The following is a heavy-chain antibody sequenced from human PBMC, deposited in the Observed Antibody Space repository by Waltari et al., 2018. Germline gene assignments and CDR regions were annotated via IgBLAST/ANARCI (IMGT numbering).Heavy chain of an antibody. CDR2: IYYSGST. V-gene: IGHV4-39*07. Sequence: QLQLQESGPGLVKPSETLSLTCTVSGGSISSSSYYWGWIRQPPGKGLEWIGSIYYSGSTYYNPSLKSRVTISVDTSKNQFALKLSSVTAADTAVYYCAREVVGYSSSWSALDYWGQGTLVTVSS. CDR1: GGSISSSSYY. D-gene: IGHD6-13*01. J-gene: IGHJ4*02. CDR3: AREVVGYSSSWSALDY.